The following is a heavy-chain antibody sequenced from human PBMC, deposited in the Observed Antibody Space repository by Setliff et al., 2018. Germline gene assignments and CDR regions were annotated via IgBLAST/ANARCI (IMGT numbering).Heavy chain of an antibody. Sequence: SETLSLTCAVYGGSFSGYYWSWIRQPPGKGLEWIGEINHSGSTNYNPSLKSRATISVDTSKNQFSLKLTSMTAADTAVYYCARASWYYDFWSGSEGSGWFDPWGQGTLVTVSS. J-gene: IGHJ5*02. CDR2: INHSGST. CDR1: GGSFSGYY. CDR3: ARASWYYDFWSGSEGSGWFDP. V-gene: IGHV4-34*01. D-gene: IGHD3-3*01.